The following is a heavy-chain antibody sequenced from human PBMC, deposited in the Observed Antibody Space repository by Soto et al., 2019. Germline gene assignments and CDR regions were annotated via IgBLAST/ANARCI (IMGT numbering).Heavy chain of an antibody. CDR1: GFTFSSYA. CDR2: ISYDGSNK. D-gene: IGHD6-6*01. CDR3: ATWSIADRRAGQYDMDV. J-gene: IGHJ6*02. V-gene: IGHV3-30-3*01. Sequence: GGSLRLSCAASGFTFSSYAMHWVRQAPGKGLEWVAVISYDGSNKYYDDSVKGRFTISRDNAKNTLYLHMNSLSAEDTEEYYCATWSIADRRAGQYDMDVWGQGNKVTVSS.